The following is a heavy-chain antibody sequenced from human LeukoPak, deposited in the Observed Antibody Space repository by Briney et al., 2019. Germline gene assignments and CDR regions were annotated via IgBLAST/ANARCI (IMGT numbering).Heavy chain of an antibody. J-gene: IGHJ6*03. D-gene: IGHD3-10*01. CDR1: GGSISSSSYY. Sequence: SETLSLTCTVSGGSISSSSYYWGWIRQPPGKGLEWIGSIYYSGSTYYNPSLKSRVTISVDTSKNQFSLKLSSVTAADTAVYYCARHFGHRDYYYYMDVWGKGTTVTISS. CDR3: ARHFGHRDYYYYMDV. V-gene: IGHV4-39*01. CDR2: IYYSGST.